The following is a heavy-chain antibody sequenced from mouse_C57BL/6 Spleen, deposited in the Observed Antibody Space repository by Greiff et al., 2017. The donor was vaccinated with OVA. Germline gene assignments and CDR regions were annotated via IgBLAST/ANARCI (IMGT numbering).Heavy chain of an antibody. Sequence: EVQLQQSGPELVKPGASVKISCKASGYTFTDSYLNWVKQSHGKSLEWIGDINPNNGGTSYNQKFKGKATLTVDTSSSTAYMELRSLTSEDSAVYYCASGYDSFAYWGQGTLVTVSA. D-gene: IGHD2-4*01. J-gene: IGHJ3*01. CDR1: GYTFTDSY. CDR2: INPNNGGT. V-gene: IGHV1-26*01. CDR3: ASGYDSFAY.